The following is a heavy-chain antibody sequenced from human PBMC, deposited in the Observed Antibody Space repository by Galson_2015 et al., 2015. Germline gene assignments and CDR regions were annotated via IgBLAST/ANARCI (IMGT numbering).Heavy chain of an antibody. J-gene: IGHJ4*02. D-gene: IGHD5-12*01. V-gene: IGHV4-39*01. Sequence: TLSLTCTVSGGSISSSYHYWGWIRQPPGKGLEWIGSIYYSGNTYYNPSLKSRVTISVDRSKDQFSLKLSSVTAADTAVYYCARQNIVGTTVDCWGQGTLVTVSS. CDR1: GGSISSSYHY. CDR2: IYYSGNT. CDR3: ARQNIVGTTVDC.